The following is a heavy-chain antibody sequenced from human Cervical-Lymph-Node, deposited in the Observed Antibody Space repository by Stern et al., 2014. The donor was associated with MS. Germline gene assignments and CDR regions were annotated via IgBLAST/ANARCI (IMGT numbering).Heavy chain of an antibody. J-gene: IGHJ4*02. CDR2: IIPMLGIA. D-gene: IGHD3-16*02. CDR3: ARATSDYIWGTYRFLDS. CDR1: GGTISNYI. V-gene: IGHV1-69*01. Sequence: VQLVESGAEVKKPGSSVKVSCKASGGTISNYIIGWVRQAPGQGLEWMGGIIPMLGIANYAEKFQDRGTITADEATSPAYMDLSSLRSEDTAVYYCARATSDYIWGTYRFLDSWGQGTLVIVSS.